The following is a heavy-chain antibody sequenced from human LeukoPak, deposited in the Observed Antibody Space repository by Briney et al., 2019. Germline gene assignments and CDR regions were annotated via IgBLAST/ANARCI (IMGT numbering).Heavy chain of an antibody. CDR1: GYTLTGYY. D-gene: IGHD6-19*01. V-gene: IGHV1-2*02. J-gene: IGHJ4*02. CDR3: ARGQKWLEAFDY. Sequence: ASVKVSCKASGYTLTGYYMHWVRQAPGQGLEWMGWINPNSGGTNYAQKFQGRVTMTRDTSIRTAYMEVSSLRSDDTAVYYCARGQKWLEAFDYWGLGTLVTVSS. CDR2: INPNSGGT.